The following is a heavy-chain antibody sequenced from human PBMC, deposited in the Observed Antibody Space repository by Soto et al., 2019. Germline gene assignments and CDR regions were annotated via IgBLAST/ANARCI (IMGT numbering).Heavy chain of an antibody. D-gene: IGHD6-6*01. CDR3: AKDTYSSSFLWVDP. V-gene: IGHV3-9*01. J-gene: IGHJ5*02. CDR2: ISWNSGSI. CDR1: GFTFDDYA. Sequence: EVQLVESGGGLVQPGRSLRLSCAASGFTFDDYAMHWVRQAPGKGLEWVSGISWNSGSIGYADSVKGRFTISRDNAKNSLYLQMNSLRPEDTALYYCAKDTYSSSFLWVDPWGQGTLVTVSS.